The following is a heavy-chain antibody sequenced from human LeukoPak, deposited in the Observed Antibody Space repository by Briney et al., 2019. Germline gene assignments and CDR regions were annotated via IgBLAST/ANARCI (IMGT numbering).Heavy chain of an antibody. D-gene: IGHD5-12*01. CDR2: IYPGDSDT. CDR3: ARRPGYSGYDYEGPMDV. J-gene: IGHJ6*02. Sequence: GESLKISCKGSGYSFTTYWIGWVRQMPGKGLEWMGIIYPGDSDTRYTPSFQGQVTMSADKSINTAYLQWSSLKASDTAMYYCARRPGYSGYDYEGPMDVWGQGTTVTVSS. CDR1: GYSFTTYW. V-gene: IGHV5-51*01.